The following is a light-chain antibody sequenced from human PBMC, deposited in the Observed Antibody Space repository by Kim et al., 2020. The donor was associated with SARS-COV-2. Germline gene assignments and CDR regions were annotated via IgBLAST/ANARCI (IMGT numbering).Light chain of an antibody. CDR2: DAS. Sequence: SASVGDRVTITCRASQAISTALAWYQQKPGKPPKILIYDASTLKSGVPSRFSGSGSGTDFTLTISSLQPEDFATYFCQQFNDYPLTFGGGTKLEL. V-gene: IGKV1D-13*01. CDR3: QQFNDYPLT. J-gene: IGKJ4*01. CDR1: QAISTA.